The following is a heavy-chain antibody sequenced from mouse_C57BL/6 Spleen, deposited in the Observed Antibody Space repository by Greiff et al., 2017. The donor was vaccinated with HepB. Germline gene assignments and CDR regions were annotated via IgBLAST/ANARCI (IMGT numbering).Heavy chain of an antibody. J-gene: IGHJ2*01. Sequence: QVQLQQPGAELVRPGSSVKLSCKASGFTFTSYWMHWVKQSPIQGLEWIGNIAPSDSDTHYNQKFKDKSTLTVDKSSSTAYMQLSSLTYEDSAVYYCARRTVVASRDWGHGTTLTVSS. D-gene: IGHD1-1*01. CDR2: IAPSDSDT. CDR3: ARRTVVASRD. CDR1: GFTFTSYW. V-gene: IGHV1-52*01.